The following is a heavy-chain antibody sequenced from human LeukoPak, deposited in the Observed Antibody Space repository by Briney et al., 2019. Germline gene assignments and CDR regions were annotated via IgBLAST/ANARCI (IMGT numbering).Heavy chain of an antibody. Sequence: GGSLRLSCAASGFTFSSYAMSWVRQAPGKGLEGVSAISGSGGSTYYADSVKGPFTISRDNSKNTLYLQMNSLRAEDTAVYYCAKEVYYYGSGSSDYWGQGTLVTVSS. CDR3: AKEVYYYGSGSSDY. V-gene: IGHV3-23*01. CDR2: ISGSGGST. D-gene: IGHD3-10*01. CDR1: GFTFSSYA. J-gene: IGHJ4*02.